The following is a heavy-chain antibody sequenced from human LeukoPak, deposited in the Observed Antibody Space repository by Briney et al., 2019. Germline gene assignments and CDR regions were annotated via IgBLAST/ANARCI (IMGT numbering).Heavy chain of an antibody. J-gene: IGHJ3*02. CDR3: ASITTGGLSRAFDT. Sequence: GGSLRLSCAASGFTFSSYSMNWVRQAPGKGLEWVSSISSSSSYIYYADSVKGRFTISRDNAKNSLYLQMNSLRAEDTAVYYCASITTGGLSRAFDTWGQGTMVTVSS. V-gene: IGHV3-21*01. CDR2: ISSSSSYI. CDR1: GFTFSSYS. D-gene: IGHD3-22*01.